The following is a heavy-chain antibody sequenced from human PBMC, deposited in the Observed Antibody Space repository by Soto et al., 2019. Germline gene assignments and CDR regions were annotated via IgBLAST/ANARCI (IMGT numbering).Heavy chain of an antibody. D-gene: IGHD1-20*01. CDR2: ISNSGSTI. CDR3: ARDHTLNGRRWVYYYLDV. Sequence: GGSLRLSCAASGFTFSDYYMSWIRQAPGKGLEWVSYISNSGSTIYYADSVKGRFTISRDNAKNSLYLQMNSLRAEDTAVYYCARDHTLNGRRWVYYYLDVWGKGTTVTVSS. CDR1: GFTFSDYY. V-gene: IGHV3-11*01. J-gene: IGHJ6*03.